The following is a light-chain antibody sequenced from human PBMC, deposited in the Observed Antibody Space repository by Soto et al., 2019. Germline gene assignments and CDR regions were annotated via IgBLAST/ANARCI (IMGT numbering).Light chain of an antibody. Sequence: DIVMTQSPLSLPVTPGEPASISCRSSQSLRHSNGFHYLDWYLQKPGQSPQLLIYLSSVRASGVPDRFSGSGSGTDFTLNISRVEAEDVGVYYCMQALQTITFGGGTKVEIK. CDR1: QSLRHSNGFHY. CDR3: MQALQTIT. J-gene: IGKJ4*01. CDR2: LSS. V-gene: IGKV2-28*01.